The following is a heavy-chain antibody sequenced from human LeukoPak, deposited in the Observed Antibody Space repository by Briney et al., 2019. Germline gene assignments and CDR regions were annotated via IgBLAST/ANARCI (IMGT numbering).Heavy chain of an antibody. CDR1: GFTFSSYA. V-gene: IGHV3-23*01. J-gene: IGHJ5*02. CDR2: ISGSGGST. CDR3: AKERASFDWLFPTNNWFDP. Sequence: HPGGSLRLSCAASGFTFSSYAMSWVRQAPGKGLEWVSAISGSGGSTYYADSVKGRFTISRDNSKNTLYLRMNSLRAEDTAVYYCAKERASFDWLFPTNNWFDPWGQGTLVTVSS. D-gene: IGHD3-9*01.